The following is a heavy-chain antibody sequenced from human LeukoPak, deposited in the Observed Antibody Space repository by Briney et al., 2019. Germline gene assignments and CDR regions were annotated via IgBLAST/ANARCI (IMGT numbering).Heavy chain of an antibody. Sequence: SGTLSLTCAVSGGSISSSNWWSWVRQPPGKGLEWIGEIYHSGSTNYNPSLKSRVTISVDTSKNQFSLKLSSVTAADTAVYYCASSVLRFLEWYPGHDAFDIWGQGTMVTVSS. CDR2: IYHSGST. CDR3: ASSVLRFLEWYPGHDAFDI. V-gene: IGHV4-4*02. CDR1: GGSISSSNW. D-gene: IGHD3-3*01. J-gene: IGHJ3*02.